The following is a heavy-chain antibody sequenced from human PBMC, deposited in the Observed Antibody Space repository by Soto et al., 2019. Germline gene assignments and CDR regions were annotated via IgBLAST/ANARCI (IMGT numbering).Heavy chain of an antibody. CDR2: IGGSSGRT. V-gene: IGHV3-23*01. D-gene: IGHD3-22*01. Sequence: PGGSLRLSCAASGFTFSTYWMHWIRQVPGKGLEWVSSIGGSSGRTHYADSVKGRFTVSRDNSKNTLYLDMNILRAEDTAVYYCVKGVNYYDSSGFAFEIWGQGTMVTVSS. CDR1: GFTFSTYW. CDR3: VKGVNYYDSSGFAFEI. J-gene: IGHJ3*02.